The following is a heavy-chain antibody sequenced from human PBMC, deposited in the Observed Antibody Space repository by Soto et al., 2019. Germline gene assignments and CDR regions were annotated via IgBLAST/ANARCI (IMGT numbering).Heavy chain of an antibody. J-gene: IGHJ4*02. CDR3: ARGVDY. CDR2: INHSGST. V-gene: IGHV4-34*01. CDR1: GGSFSGYY. Sequence: SETLSLTCAVYGGSFSGYYWSWIRQPPGKGLEWIGEINHSGSTNYNPSLKSRVTISVDTSKNQFSLKLSSVTAADTAVYYCARGVDYWGQGTLVTVSS.